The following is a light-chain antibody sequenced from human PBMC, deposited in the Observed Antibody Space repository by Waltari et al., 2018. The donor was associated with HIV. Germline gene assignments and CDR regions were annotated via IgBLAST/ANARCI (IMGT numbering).Light chain of an antibody. Sequence: QSALTQPASVSGSPGQSITISCTGTSSDVGGYNYVSWYRQPPGKAPKRIIYDVSNRPSGVSNRFSGSKSGNTASLTISGLQAEDEADYYCSSYTSSSTRVVFGGGTKLTVL. CDR1: SSDVGGYNY. CDR3: SSYTSSSTRVV. J-gene: IGLJ2*01. CDR2: DVS. V-gene: IGLV2-14*03.